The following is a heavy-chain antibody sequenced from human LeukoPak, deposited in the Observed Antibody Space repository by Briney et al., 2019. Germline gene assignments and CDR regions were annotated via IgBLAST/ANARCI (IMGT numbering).Heavy chain of an antibody. CDR2: ISWDGGST. V-gene: IGHV3-43D*04. J-gene: IGHJ4*02. CDR3: AKDRELGYCSSTSCYTGFDY. D-gene: IGHD2-2*02. CDR1: GFTFDDYA. Sequence: GGSLRLSCAASGFTFDDYAMLWVRQAPGKGLEWESLISWDGGSTYYADSVKGRFTISRDNSKNSLYLQMNSLRAEDTALYYCAKDRELGYCSSTSCYTGFDYWGQGTLVTVSS.